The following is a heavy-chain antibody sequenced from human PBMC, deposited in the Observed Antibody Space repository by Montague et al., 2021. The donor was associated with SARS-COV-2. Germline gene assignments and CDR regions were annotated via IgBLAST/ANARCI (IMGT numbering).Heavy chain of an antibody. CDR2: IFYSGST. V-gene: IGHV4-39*01. CDR1: GDSISSTDHY. D-gene: IGHD6-13*01. J-gene: IGHJ4*02. Sequence: SETLSLTCTVSGDSISSTDHYWAWMRQPPGKGLEWIASIFYSGSTYYNPSLKSRVTISVDTSKNLFSLQLNSVTPADTSVYYCARHLRVGNRWYGFEADYWGQGALVSVSS. CDR3: ARHLRVGNRWYGFEADY.